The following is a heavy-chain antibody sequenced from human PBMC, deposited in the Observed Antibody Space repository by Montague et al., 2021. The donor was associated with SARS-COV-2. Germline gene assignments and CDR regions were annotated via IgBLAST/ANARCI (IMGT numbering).Heavy chain of an antibody. J-gene: IGHJ5*02. CDR1: GFTFSSYA. D-gene: IGHD5-12*01. V-gene: IGHV3-30*04. CDR3: ARGQGGYVGWFDP. CDR2: ISYDGSNK. Sequence: FRSFSCAASGFTFSSYAVHWVRQAPGKGLEWVAVISYDGSNKYYADSVKGRFTISRDNSKNTLYLQMNSLRAEDTAVYYCARGQGGYVGWFDPWGQGTLVTVSS.